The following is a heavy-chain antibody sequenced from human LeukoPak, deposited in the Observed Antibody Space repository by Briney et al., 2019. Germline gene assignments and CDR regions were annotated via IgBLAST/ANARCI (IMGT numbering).Heavy chain of an antibody. CDR1: GFIFTNYH. Sequence: PGGSLRLSCATAGFIFTNYHLYWFRQAPGKGLEWVSYISSSSGTLYYADSVKGRFTISRDNAKNSLYLQMNSLRDEDTAVYYCARVIYYDIYVFDIWGQGTVVTVSS. D-gene: IGHD3-22*01. CDR2: ISSSSGTL. J-gene: IGHJ3*02. CDR3: ARVIYYDIYVFDI. V-gene: IGHV3-48*02.